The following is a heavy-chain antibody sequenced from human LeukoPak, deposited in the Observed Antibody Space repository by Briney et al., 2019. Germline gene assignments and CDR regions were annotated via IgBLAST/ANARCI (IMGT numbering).Heavy chain of an antibody. J-gene: IGHJ6*03. CDR3: ARATMITFGGVTYYYYYMDV. CDR1: GGSISSYY. V-gene: IGHV4-59*01. D-gene: IGHD3-16*01. Sequence: SETLSLTCTVSGGSISSYYWSWIRQPPGKGLEWIGYIYYSGSTNYNPSLKSRVTISVDTSKNQFSLKLSSVTAADTAVYYCARATMITFGGVTYYYYYMDVWGKGTTVTVSS. CDR2: IYYSGST.